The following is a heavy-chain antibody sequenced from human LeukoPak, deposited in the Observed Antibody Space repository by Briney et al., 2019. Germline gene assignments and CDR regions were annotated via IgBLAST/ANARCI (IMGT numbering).Heavy chain of an antibody. CDR2: IYTSAST. V-gene: IGHV4-61*02. CDR1: GRSLRRGSYY. Sequence: PSETLSLTCTVSGRSLRRGSYYWRWLRQPAGTGLEWIGRIYTSASTNYNPSLKSRVTISVDTSKNQFSLKLSSVTAADTAVYYCARDGYYYYMDVWGKGTTVTVSS. J-gene: IGHJ6*03. CDR3: ARDGYYYYMDV.